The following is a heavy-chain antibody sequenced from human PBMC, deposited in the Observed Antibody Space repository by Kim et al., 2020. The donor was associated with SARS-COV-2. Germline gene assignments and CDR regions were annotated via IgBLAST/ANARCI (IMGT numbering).Heavy chain of an antibody. V-gene: IGHV4-59*01. D-gene: IGHD2-21*01. CDR2: IYYSGST. J-gene: IGHJ6*03. CDR3: AREYWGHYYYMDV. CDR1: GGSISSYY. Sequence: SETLSLTCTVSGGSISSYYWSWIRQPPGKGLEWIGYIYYSGSTNYNPSLKSRVTISVDTSKNQFSLKLSSVTAADTAVYYCAREYWGHYYYMDVWGKGTTVTVSS.